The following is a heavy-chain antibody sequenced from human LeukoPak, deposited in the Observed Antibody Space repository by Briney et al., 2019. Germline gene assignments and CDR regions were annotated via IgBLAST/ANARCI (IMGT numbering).Heavy chain of an antibody. CDR3: AKRYCSGGSCYLPSMYYFDY. CDR2: ISYDGSSK. Sequence: GGSLRLSCAASGFTFSSYGVHWVRQAPGKGLEWVAVISYDGSSKYYADSVKGRFTISRDNTKNTLYLQMNSLRAEDTAVYYCAKRYCSGGSCYLPSMYYFDYWGQGTLVTVSS. V-gene: IGHV3-30*18. CDR1: GFTFSSYG. J-gene: IGHJ4*02. D-gene: IGHD2-15*01.